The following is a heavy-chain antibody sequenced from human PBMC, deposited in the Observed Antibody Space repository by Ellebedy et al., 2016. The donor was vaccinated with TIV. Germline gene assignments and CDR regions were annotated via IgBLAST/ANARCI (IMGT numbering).Heavy chain of an antibody. V-gene: IGHV3-7*03. Sequence: GESLKISXAASGFTFSSYWMNWVRQAPGKGLEWVANIKQDGSEKYYVDSVKGRFTISRDNAENSLYLQMNSLRAEDTAVYYCARDHDYGEGYFDYWGQGTLVTVSS. CDR1: GFTFSSYW. D-gene: IGHD4-17*01. CDR2: IKQDGSEK. J-gene: IGHJ4*02. CDR3: ARDHDYGEGYFDY.